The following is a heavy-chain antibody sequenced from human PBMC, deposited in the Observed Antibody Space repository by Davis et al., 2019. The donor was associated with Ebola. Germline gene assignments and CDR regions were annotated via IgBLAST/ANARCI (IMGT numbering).Heavy chain of an antibody. CDR2: ITSSGSTI. CDR1: GGSFSDYY. CDR3: ARDLLTGTTWDY. Sequence: PSETLSLTCAVYGGSFSDYYMSWIRQAPGKGLEWVSYITSSGSTIYYADSVKGRFTISRDNAKNSLYLQMNSLRAEDTAVYYCARDLLTGTTWDYWGQGTLVTVSS. J-gene: IGHJ4*02. V-gene: IGHV3-11*01. D-gene: IGHD1-20*01.